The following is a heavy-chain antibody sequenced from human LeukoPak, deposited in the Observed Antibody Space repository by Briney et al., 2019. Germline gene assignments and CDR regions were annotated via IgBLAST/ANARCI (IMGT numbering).Heavy chain of an antibody. CDR3: AKLSSYVVVTAICVY. J-gene: IGHJ4*02. V-gene: IGHV3-23*01. CDR2: ISGSGGST. D-gene: IGHD2-21*02. Sequence: GGSLRLSCAASGFTFSSYAMSWVRQAPGKGLEWVSAISGSGGSTYYADSVKGRFTISRDNSKNTLYLQMNSLRAEDTAVYYCAKLSSYVVVTAICVYWGQGTLVTVSS. CDR1: GFTFSSYA.